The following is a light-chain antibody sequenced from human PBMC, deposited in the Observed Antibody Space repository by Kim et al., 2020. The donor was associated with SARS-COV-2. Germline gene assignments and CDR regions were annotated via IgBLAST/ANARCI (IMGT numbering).Light chain of an antibody. CDR3: QQYKSWPLT. CDR1: QSVITN. V-gene: IGKV3-15*01. J-gene: IGKJ4*01. Sequence: LSPGERATLSCRASQSVITNVAWYQQKPGQAPRLLIYDASTRATGIPARFSGTGSGTEFSLTISSLQSEDFAVYYCQQYKSWPLTFGGGTKVDIK. CDR2: DAS.